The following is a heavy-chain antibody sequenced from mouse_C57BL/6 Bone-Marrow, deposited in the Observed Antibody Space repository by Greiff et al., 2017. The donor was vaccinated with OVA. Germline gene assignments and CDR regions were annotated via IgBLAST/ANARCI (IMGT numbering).Heavy chain of an antibody. CDR1: GYSITSGYD. D-gene: IGHD1-1*02. CDR2: ISYSGST. Sequence: EVKVVESGPGMVKPSQSLSLTCTVTGYSITSGYDWHWIRHFPGNKLEWMGYISYSGSTNYNQSLKSRISITHDTSKNHFFLKLNSVTTEDTATYYCAREGVAHYAMDYWGQGTSVTVSS. J-gene: IGHJ4*01. V-gene: IGHV3-1*01. CDR3: AREGVAHYAMDY.